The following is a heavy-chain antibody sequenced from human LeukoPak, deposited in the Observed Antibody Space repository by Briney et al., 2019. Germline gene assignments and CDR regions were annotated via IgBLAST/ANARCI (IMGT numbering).Heavy chain of an antibody. D-gene: IGHD2-21*02. J-gene: IGHJ4*02. Sequence: GGSLTLSCAASGFTFSSYSMNWVRQAPGKGLEWVSSISSSSSYIYYADSVKGRFTISRDNAKNSLYLQMNSLRAEDTAVYYCARDQVTDFDYWGQGTLVTVSS. CDR2: ISSSSSYI. V-gene: IGHV3-21*01. CDR3: ARDQVTDFDY. CDR1: GFTFSSYS.